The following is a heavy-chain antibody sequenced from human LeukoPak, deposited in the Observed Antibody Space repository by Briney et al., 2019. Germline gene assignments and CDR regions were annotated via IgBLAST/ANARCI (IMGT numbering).Heavy chain of an antibody. CDR1: GFTVSSNF. D-gene: IGHD6-13*01. CDR3: AASIAYRSSWFADY. CDR2: ISSSSGYI. Sequence: GGSLRLSCAASGFTVSSNFLSWVRQPPGKGLEWVSSISSSSGYIYYADSVKGRFTISRDNAKNSLYLQMNSLRAEDTGLYYCAASIAYRSSWFADYWGQGTLVTVSS. V-gene: IGHV3-21*01. J-gene: IGHJ4*02.